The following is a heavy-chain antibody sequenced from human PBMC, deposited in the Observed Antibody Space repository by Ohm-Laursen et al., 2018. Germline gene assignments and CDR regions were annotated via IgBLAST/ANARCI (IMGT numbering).Heavy chain of an antibody. J-gene: IGHJ4*01. CDR2: IIPIFGTP. Sequence: ASVKVSCKASGGTFSSYAISWVRQAPGQGLEWMGGIIPIFGTPDYAQSFQGRVTITTDDSTSTAYMELSSLRSEDTAIYYCVRGCLGGSCYTFDYWGHGTLLTVSS. D-gene: IGHD2-15*01. CDR3: VRGCLGGSCYTFDY. V-gene: IGHV1-69*05. CDR1: GGTFSSYA.